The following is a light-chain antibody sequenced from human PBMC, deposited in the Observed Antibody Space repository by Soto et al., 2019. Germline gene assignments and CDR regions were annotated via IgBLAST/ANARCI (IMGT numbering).Light chain of an antibody. Sequence: IVLPQSPGTLSFSPGERATLSCRASQSVSSSYLAWYQQKPGQAPRLLIYGASSRATGIPDRFSGSGSGTDFTLTISRLEPEDFAVYYCQQYGSSTITFGQGTRLEI. CDR3: QQYGSSTIT. CDR1: QSVSSSY. CDR2: GAS. V-gene: IGKV3-20*01. J-gene: IGKJ5*01.